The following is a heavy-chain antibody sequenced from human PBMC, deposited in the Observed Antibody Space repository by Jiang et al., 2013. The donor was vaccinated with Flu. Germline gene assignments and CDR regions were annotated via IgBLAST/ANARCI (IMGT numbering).Heavy chain of an antibody. CDR2: INPSGGST. Sequence: VQLVESGAEVKKPGASVKVSCKASGYTFTSYYMHWVRQAPGQGLEWMGIINPSGGSTSYAQKFQGRVTMTRDTSTSTVYMELSSLRSEDTAVYYCAREGGSWYYYYYGMDVWGQGTTVTVSS. CDR1: GYTFTSYY. J-gene: IGHJ6*02. D-gene: IGHD6-13*01. V-gene: IGHV1-46*01. CDR3: AREGGSWYYYYYGMDV.